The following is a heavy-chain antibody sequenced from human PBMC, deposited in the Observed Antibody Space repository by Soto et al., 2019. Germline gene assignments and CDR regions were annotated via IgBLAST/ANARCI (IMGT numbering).Heavy chain of an antibody. V-gene: IGHV3-33*01. J-gene: IGHJ4*02. Sequence: QVQLVESGGGVVQPGRSLRLSCAASGFTFSSYGMHWVRQAPGKGLAWVAGIWYDGSNKYYADSVKGGFTISRDNSKNTLYLQMNSLRAEDTAVYYCARDNGTYYDFWSGPLVYWGQGTLVTVSS. CDR1: GFTFSSYG. CDR2: IWYDGSNK. CDR3: ARDNGTYYDFWSGPLVY. D-gene: IGHD3-3*01.